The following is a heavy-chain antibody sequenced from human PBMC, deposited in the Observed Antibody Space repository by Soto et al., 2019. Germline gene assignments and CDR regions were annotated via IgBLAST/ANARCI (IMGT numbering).Heavy chain of an antibody. Sequence: GASVKVSCKASGGTFSSYAISWVRQAPGQGLEWMGGIIPIFGTANYAQKFQGRVTITADESTSTAYMELSSLRSEDTAVYYCARDETATSYYYYGMDVWGQGTTVTVSS. J-gene: IGHJ6*02. CDR3: ARDETATSYYYYGMDV. CDR2: IIPIFGTA. V-gene: IGHV1-69*13. D-gene: IGHD5-12*01. CDR1: GGTFSSYA.